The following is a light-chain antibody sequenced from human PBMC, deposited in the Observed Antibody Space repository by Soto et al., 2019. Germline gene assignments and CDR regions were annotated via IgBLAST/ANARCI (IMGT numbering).Light chain of an antibody. CDR1: SSDVGTYSF. CDR3: SSYVTNNNYV. J-gene: IGLJ1*01. Sequence: QSVLTQPASVSGSPGQSITISCTGTSSDVGTYSFVSWYQHHPGKAPKLMIYEVSNRPSGVTSRFSGSKSGDTASLAISGLQAEDEADYYCSSYVTNNNYVFGTGTKVTVL. CDR2: EVS. V-gene: IGLV2-14*01.